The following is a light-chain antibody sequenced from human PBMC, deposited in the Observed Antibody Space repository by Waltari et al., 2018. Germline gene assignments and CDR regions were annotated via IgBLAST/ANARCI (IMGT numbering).Light chain of an antibody. CDR1: QSIDFY. V-gene: IGKV1-39*01. Sequence: DIQMTQSPSSLSASVGDRITITGRASQSIDFYLNWYRQRPGKAPELLIYASNILQSGVPSRFRGSGSGTEFTLTISSLQTEDFAIYYCQQSYSSPWTFGPGTKVEIK. CDR3: QQSYSSPWT. CDR2: ASN. J-gene: IGKJ1*01.